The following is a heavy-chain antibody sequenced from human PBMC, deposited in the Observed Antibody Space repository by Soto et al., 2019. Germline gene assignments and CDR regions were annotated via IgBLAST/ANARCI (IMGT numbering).Heavy chain of an antibody. Sequence: SEALSLTCAVYGGSFSTYYWNWIRQPPGKGLEWIGEINHSGNTQYNPSLKSRVTMSLDTSKNQFSLKLSSVTAADTAVYYCLGWLGSNWLDPWGQGTLVTVSS. CDR1: GGSFSTYY. J-gene: IGHJ5*02. CDR2: INHSGNT. V-gene: IGHV4-34*01. D-gene: IGHD3-22*01. CDR3: LGWLGSNWLDP.